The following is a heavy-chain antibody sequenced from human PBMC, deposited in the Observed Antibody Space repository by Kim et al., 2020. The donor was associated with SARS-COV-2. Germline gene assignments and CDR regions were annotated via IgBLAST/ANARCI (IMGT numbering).Heavy chain of an antibody. CDR2: IYIDGST. Sequence: GGSLRLSCAASGFIVSGNYMSWVRQAPGKGLEWVSIIYIDGSTYYADSVKGRFTTSRDNSKNTMYLQMDSLSIDDTAVYYCAREYVPVNWGQGTLVTVSS. V-gene: IGHV3-66*01. D-gene: IGHD2-8*01. CDR1: GFIVSGNY. CDR3: AREYVPVN. J-gene: IGHJ4*02.